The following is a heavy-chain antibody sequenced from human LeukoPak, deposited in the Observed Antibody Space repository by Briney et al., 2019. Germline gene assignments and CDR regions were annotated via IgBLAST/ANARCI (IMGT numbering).Heavy chain of an antibody. CDR1: GFTLSSYA. V-gene: IGHV3-23*01. J-gene: IGHJ4*02. CDR2: ISGSGGST. Sequence: GGSLRLSCAASGFTLSSYAMSWVRQAPGKGLEWVSAISGSGGSTYYADSVKGRFTISRDNSKNTLYLQMNSLRAEDTAVYYCAKDSGSGSYPDYWGQGTLVTVSS. D-gene: IGHD3-10*01. CDR3: AKDSGSGSYPDY.